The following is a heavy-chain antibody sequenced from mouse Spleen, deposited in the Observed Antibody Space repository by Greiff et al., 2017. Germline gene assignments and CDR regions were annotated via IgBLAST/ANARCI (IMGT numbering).Heavy chain of an antibody. D-gene: IGHD1-1*01. J-gene: IGHJ2*01. CDR3: AREDGTVDY. V-gene: IGHV3-6*01. CDR1: GYSITSGYY. CDR2: ISYDGSN. Sequence: VQLQQSGPGLVKPSQSLSLTCSVTGYSITSGYYWNWIRQFPGNKLEWMGYISYDGSNNYNPSLKNRISITRDTSKNQFFLKLNSVTTEDTATYYCAREDGTVDYWGQGTTLTVSS.